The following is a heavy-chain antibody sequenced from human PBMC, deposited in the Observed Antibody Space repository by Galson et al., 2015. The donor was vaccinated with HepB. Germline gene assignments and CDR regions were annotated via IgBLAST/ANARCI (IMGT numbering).Heavy chain of an antibody. CDR1: GFTFSSYA. CDR3: AKDRSSGSKAFDY. Sequence: SLRLSCAASGFTFSSYAMSWVRQAPGKGLEWVSAISGSGGSTYYADSVKGRFTISRDNSKNTLYLQMNSLRAEDTAVYYCAKDRSSGSKAFDYWGQGTLVTVSS. D-gene: IGHD3-22*01. CDR2: ISGSGGST. V-gene: IGHV3-23*01. J-gene: IGHJ4*02.